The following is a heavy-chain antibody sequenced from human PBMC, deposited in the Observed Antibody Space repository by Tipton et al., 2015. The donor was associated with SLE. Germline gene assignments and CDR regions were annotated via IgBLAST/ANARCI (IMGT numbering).Heavy chain of an antibody. CDR3: ARVGYNYHGMDV. CDR2: ISSTSSTT. J-gene: IGHJ6*02. D-gene: IGHD1-26*01. Sequence: SLRLSCAASGFTFSSYSMNWVRQAPGKGLEWVSYISSTSSTTYYADSVKGRFTISRDNAKNSLYLQMNSLRAEDTAVYYCARVGYNYHGMDVWGQGTTVTVSS. V-gene: IGHV3-48*01. CDR1: GFTFSSYS.